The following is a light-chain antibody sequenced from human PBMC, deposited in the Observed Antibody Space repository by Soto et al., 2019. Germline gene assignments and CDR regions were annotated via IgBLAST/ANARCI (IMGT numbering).Light chain of an antibody. CDR2: AAS. J-gene: IGKJ5*01. CDR3: LQYNSFPIT. CDR1: KGIGIG. Sequence: PQSPSSLLASVEARVTFLGRQGKGIGIGLGWYQQKPGKAPERLIYAASSLQSGVPSRFSGSGSGTEFTLTISSLQPDDFATYYCLQYNSFPITFGQGTRLEI. V-gene: IGKV1-17*01.